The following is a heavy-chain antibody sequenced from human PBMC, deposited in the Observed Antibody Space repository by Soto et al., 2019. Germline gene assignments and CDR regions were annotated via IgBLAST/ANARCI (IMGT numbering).Heavy chain of an antibody. J-gene: IGHJ6*02. CDR3: ARAITVVTDYYYYGMDV. Sequence: QVQLVQSGAEVKKPGSSVNVSCTASGGTFSSYAISWVRQAPGQGLAWMGGIIPIFGTANYAQKFQGSVTITADESTSTAYMELSSLRSEDTAVYYCARAITVVTDYYYYGMDVWGQGTTVTVSS. CDR1: GGTFSSYA. CDR2: IIPIFGTA. D-gene: IGHD2-15*01. V-gene: IGHV1-69*01.